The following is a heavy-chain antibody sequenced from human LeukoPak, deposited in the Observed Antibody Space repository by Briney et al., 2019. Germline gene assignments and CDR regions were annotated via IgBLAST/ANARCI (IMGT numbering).Heavy chain of an antibody. J-gene: IGHJ6*02. Sequence: GGSLRLSCAASGFTVSSNYMSWVGQAPGKGLEWVSVIYSGGSTYYADSVKGRFTISRDNSKNTLYLQMNSLRAEDTAVYYCATVTTDEVYYYGMDVWGQGTTVTVSS. CDR2: IYSGGST. V-gene: IGHV3-66*01. D-gene: IGHD4-17*01. CDR3: ATVTTDEVYYYGMDV. CDR1: GFTVSSNY.